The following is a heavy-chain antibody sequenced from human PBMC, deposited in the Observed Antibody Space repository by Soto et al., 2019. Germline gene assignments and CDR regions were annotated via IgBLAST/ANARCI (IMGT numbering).Heavy chain of an antibody. CDR3: ARSSYSGSSRYAFDI. Sequence: GASVKVSCKASGGTFSSYAISWVRQAPGQGLEWMGGIIPIFGTANYAQKFQGRVTITADKSTSTAYMELSSLRSEDTAVYHCARSSYSGSSRYAFDIWGQGTMVTVSS. V-gene: IGHV1-69*06. J-gene: IGHJ3*02. CDR1: GGTFSSYA. D-gene: IGHD1-26*01. CDR2: IIPIFGTA.